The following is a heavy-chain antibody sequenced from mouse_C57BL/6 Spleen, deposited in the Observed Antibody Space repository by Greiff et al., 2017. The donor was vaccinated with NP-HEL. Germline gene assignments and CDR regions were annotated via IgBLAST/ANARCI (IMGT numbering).Heavy chain of an antibody. V-gene: IGHV1-26*01. D-gene: IGHD1-1*01. CDR2: INPNNGGT. J-gene: IGHJ3*01. CDR1: GYTFTDYY. Sequence: EVQLQQSGPELVKPGASVKISCKASGYTFTDYYMNWVKQSHGKSLEWIGDINPNNGGTSYNQKFKGKATLTVDKSSSTAYMELRSLTSEDPAVYYCARSDYGTPAWFAYWGQGTLVTVSA. CDR3: ARSDYGTPAWFAY.